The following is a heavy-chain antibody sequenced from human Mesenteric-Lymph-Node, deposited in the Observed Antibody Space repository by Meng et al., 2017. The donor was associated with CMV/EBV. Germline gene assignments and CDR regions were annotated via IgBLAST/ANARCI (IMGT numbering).Heavy chain of an antibody. J-gene: IGHJ4*02. Sequence: SCAGSGFTFSDFALSWVRQAPGKGLEWVSGISDSGSSTYYADSVRGRFTISRDNFENTLYLQMNRLRADDTAVYYCAEGVSSPNDYWGQGTLVTVSS. CDR1: GFTFSDFA. V-gene: IGHV3-23*01. CDR2: ISDSGSST. CDR3: AEGVSSPNDY.